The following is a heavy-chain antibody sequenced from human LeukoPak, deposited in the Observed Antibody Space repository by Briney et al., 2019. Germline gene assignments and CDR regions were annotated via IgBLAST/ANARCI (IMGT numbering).Heavy chain of an antibody. CDR2: ISNNGGYT. CDR3: AKDTDSSGWYSDY. J-gene: IGHJ4*02. V-gene: IGHV3-21*04. D-gene: IGHD6-19*01. Sequence: GGSLRLSCAASGFTFSNFWMHWVRQAPGKGLEWVSAISNNGGYTYYADSVQGRFTISRDNAKNSLYLQMNSLRAEDTALYYCAKDTDSSGWYSDYWGQGTLVTVSS. CDR1: GFTFSNFW.